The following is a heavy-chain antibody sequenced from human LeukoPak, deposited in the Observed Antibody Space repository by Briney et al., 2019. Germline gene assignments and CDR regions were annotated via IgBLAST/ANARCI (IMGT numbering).Heavy chain of an antibody. V-gene: IGHV3-23*01. CDR3: AKAYSSSDYYYTDV. CDR2: ISASGGST. Sequence: PGGSLRLSCAASGFTFSSYAMSWVRQAPGKGLEWVSAISASGGSTYYADSMKGRFTISRDNSKNTLYLQMNSLRAEDTAVYCCAKAYSSSDYYYTDVWGKGTTVTVSS. CDR1: GFTFSSYA. J-gene: IGHJ6*03. D-gene: IGHD6-6*01.